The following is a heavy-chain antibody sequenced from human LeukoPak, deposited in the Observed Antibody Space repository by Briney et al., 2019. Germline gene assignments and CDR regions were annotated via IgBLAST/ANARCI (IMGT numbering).Heavy chain of an antibody. D-gene: IGHD5-12*01. J-gene: IGHJ4*02. CDR3: AREDPRATNAY. CDR1: GFAFNTYT. V-gene: IGHV3-21*01. CDR2: ISSVSNYI. Sequence: GGSLRLSCAASGFAFNTYTMIWVRQAPGKGLEWVSSISSVSNYIYYADSLKGRFTISRDNAKKSLYLQMNSLRAEDTAVYYCAREDPRATNAYWGQGTLVTVSS.